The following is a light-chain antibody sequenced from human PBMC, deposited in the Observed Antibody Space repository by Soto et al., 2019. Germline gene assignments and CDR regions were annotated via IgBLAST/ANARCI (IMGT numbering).Light chain of an antibody. CDR1: SSNIGRNI. V-gene: IGLV1-44*01. CDR3: ATWDDILNGPGV. Sequence: QAVVTQPPSASGTPGQRVTISCSGSSSNIGRNIVNWYQQLPGSAPKLLISSNNQRPSGVPDRFSASKSGTSASLAISGLQSEDEADYFCATWDDILNGPGVFGGGTKLTVL. CDR2: SNN. J-gene: IGLJ2*01.